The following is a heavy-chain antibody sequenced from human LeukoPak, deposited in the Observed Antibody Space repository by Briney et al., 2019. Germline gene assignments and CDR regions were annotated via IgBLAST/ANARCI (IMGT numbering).Heavy chain of an antibody. CDR2: IRYDGSNK. J-gene: IGHJ4*02. CDR3: AKGTYGY. CDR1: GFTFSSYG. Sequence: PGGSLRLSCAAPGFTFSSYGMHWVRQAPGKGLEWVAFIRYDGSNKYYADSVKGRFTISRDNSKNTLYLQMNSLRAEDTAVYYCAKGTYGYWGQGTLVTVSS. D-gene: IGHD4-17*01. V-gene: IGHV3-30*02.